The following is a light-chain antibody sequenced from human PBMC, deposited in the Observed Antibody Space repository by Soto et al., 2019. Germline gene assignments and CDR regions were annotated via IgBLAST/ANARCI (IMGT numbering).Light chain of an antibody. CDR1: QSVSSN. CDR2: SAS. J-gene: IGKJ1*01. CDR3: QQYNNWPLA. V-gene: IGKV3-15*01. Sequence: EIVMTQSPATLSVSPGERATLSCRASQSVSSNLAWYQQKPGQAPRLLIYSASTRATGIPARFSVSGSGTEFTLTISSLQSEDFAVYYCQQYNNWPLAFGQGTKVEIK.